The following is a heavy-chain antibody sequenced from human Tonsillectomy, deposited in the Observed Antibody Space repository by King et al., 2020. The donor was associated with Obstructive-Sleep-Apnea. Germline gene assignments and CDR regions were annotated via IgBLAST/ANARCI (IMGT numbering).Heavy chain of an antibody. V-gene: IGHV4-4*02. CDR3: ARDSPSSGYYFGRFDY. D-gene: IGHD3-22*01. CDR1: GGSISSSNW. CDR2: IYHSGST. J-gene: IGHJ4*02. Sequence: VQLQESGPGLVKPSGTLSLTCAVSGGSISSSNWWSWVRQPPGKGLEWIGKIYHSGSTTYNPSLKSRVTISVDKSKNQFSLKLSSVTAADTSVYYCARDSPSSGYYFGRFDYWGQGTLVTVSS.